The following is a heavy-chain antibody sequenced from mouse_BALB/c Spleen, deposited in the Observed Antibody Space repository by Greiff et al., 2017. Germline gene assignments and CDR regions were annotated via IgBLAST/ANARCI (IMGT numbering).Heavy chain of an antibody. D-gene: IGHD2-1*01. J-gene: IGHJ4*01. CDR1: GYTFTSYV. Sequence: VQLKQSGPELVKPGASVKMSCKASGYTFTSYVMHWVKQKPGQGLEWIGYINPYNDGTKYNEKFKGKATLTSDKSSSTAYMELSSLTSEDSAVYYCARTYGNYVYYAMDYWGQGTSVTVSS. CDR3: ARTYGNYVYYAMDY. V-gene: IGHV1-14*01. CDR2: INPYNDGT.